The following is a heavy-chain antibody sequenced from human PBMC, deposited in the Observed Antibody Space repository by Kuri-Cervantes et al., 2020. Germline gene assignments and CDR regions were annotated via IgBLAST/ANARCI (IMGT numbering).Heavy chain of an antibody. D-gene: IGHD4-23*01. CDR3: ARAQWIGGKHSYNWFDP. V-gene: IGHV4-39*07. CDR1: GGSISSSSYY. CDR2: IYYSGST. Sequence: GSLRLSCTVSGGSISSSSYYWGWIRQPPGKGLEWIGSIYYSGSTNYNPSLKSRVTISVDTSKNQFSLKLSSVTAADTAVYYCARAQWIGGKHSYNWFDPWGQGTLVTVSS. J-gene: IGHJ5*02.